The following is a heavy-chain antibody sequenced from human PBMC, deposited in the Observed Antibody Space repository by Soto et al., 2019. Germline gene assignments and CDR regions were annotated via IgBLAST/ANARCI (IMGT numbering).Heavy chain of an antibody. Sequence: SETLSLTCTVSNGSIGSYYWNWLRQPPGKGLEWIGYMYYSGSTKYNPSLQSRVTISVDTSKNQFSLKLNSVTAADTAVYYCARGGYYGPIDFWGQGTLVTVSS. J-gene: IGHJ4*02. CDR2: MYYSGST. CDR1: NGSIGSYY. V-gene: IGHV4-59*01. CDR3: ARGGYYGPIDF. D-gene: IGHD3-10*01.